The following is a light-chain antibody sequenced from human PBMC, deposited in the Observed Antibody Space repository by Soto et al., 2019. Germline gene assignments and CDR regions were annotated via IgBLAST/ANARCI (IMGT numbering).Light chain of an antibody. CDR2: YNG. V-gene: IGLV1-36*01. CDR3: QSYDSTLSARYV. J-gene: IGLJ1*01. CDR1: GSNIGSNV. Sequence: QSVLAQPPSVSKAPWQRVTISCSGSGSNIGSNVVNWYQQLPGKAPKLLIYYNGRLSSGVSARFSGSKSGTSASLAISRLQSEDEADYYCQSYDSTLSARYVFGTGTKVTVL.